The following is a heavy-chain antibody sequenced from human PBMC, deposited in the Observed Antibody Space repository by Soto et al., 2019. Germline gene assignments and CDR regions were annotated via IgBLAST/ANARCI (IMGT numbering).Heavy chain of an antibody. CDR1: GYTFTRNG. J-gene: IGHJ6*02. CDR3: VKDRDSNSWPSRDV. Sequence: ASVKVSCKTSGYTFTRNGISWVRQAPGQGLEWMGWISPKSGSIKYAQKFQGRVIMTTDTSTSTAYMELRSLRSDDTAVYYCVKDRDSNSWPSRDVWGPGTTVTVSS. CDR2: ISPKSGSI. D-gene: IGHD3-22*01. V-gene: IGHV1-18*01.